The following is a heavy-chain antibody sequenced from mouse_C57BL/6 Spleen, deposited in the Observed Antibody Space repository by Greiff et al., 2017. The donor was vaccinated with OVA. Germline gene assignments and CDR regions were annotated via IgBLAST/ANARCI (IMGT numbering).Heavy chain of an antibody. CDR3: ARGGGFFDY. CDR2: IDPNSGGT. Sequence: QVQLQQPGAELVKPGASVKLSCKASGYTFTRSSLPWVTQRPGRGLEWIGRIDPNSGGTKYNEKFKSKATLTVDKSSSTAYMQLSSLTSEDSAVYYCARGGGFFDYWGQGTTLTVSS. CDR1: GYTFTRSS. V-gene: IGHV1-72*01. J-gene: IGHJ2*01.